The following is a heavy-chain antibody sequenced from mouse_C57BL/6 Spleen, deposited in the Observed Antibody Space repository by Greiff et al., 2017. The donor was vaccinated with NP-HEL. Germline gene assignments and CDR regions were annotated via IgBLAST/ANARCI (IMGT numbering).Heavy chain of an antibody. CDR3: ARACDYDRGFDY. J-gene: IGHJ2*01. CDR1: GYTFTSYW. Sequence: QVQLQQPGAELVRPGTSVKLSCKASGYTFTSYWMHWVKQRPGQGLEWIGVIDPSDSYTNYNQKFKGKATLTVDTSSSTAYMQLSSLTSEDSAVYYCARACDYDRGFDYWGQGTTLTVSS. D-gene: IGHD2-4*01. V-gene: IGHV1-59*01. CDR2: IDPSDSYT.